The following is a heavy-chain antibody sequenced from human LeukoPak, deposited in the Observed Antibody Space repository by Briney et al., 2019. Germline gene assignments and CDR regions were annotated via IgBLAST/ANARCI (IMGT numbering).Heavy chain of an antibody. Sequence: SETLPLTCTVSGDSISSYYWSWIRQPPGKGLEWIGYIFYSGSTDNSPSLKSRVTISLDTSKNQFSLKLSSVTAADTAVYYCARHNGSGWKRGFDYWGQGILVTVSS. CDR3: ARHNGSGWKRGFDY. D-gene: IGHD6-19*01. CDR1: GDSISSYY. V-gene: IGHV4-59*08. CDR2: IFYSGST. J-gene: IGHJ4*02.